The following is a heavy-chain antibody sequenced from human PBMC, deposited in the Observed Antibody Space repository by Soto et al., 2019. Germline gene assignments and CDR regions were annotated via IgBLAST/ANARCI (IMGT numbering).Heavy chain of an antibody. CDR2: ISYDGSNK. Sequence: QVQLVESGGGVVQPGRSLRLSCAASGFTFSSYAMHWVRQAPGKGLEWVAVISYDGSNKYYADSVKGRFTTSRDNSKNTLYLQMNSLRAEDTAVYYCARDNGIAAAGTRFDPWGQGTLVTVSS. J-gene: IGHJ5*02. CDR3: ARDNGIAAAGTRFDP. V-gene: IGHV3-30-3*01. D-gene: IGHD6-13*01. CDR1: GFTFSSYA.